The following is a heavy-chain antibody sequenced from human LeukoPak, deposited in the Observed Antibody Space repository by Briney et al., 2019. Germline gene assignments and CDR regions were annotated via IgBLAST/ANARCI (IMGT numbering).Heavy chain of an antibody. CDR2: INWNGGST. D-gene: IGHD2-21*02. J-gene: IGHJ4*02. Sequence: GGSLRLSCAASGFTYEDYGMSWVRQAPGKGLEWVSGINWNGGSTGYADSVKGRFTISRDNAKKSLYLKMNNLRGEDTALYYCVRDYCGGDCHPFDYWGQGTLVTVSS. CDR1: GFTYEDYG. V-gene: IGHV3-20*04. CDR3: VRDYCGGDCHPFDY.